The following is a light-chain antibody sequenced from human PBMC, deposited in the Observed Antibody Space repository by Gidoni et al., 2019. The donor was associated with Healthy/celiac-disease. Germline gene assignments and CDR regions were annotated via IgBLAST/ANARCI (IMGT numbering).Light chain of an antibody. CDR1: SSDVGSYNR. J-gene: IGLJ2*01. CDR3: SLYTSSSTVV. Sequence: QSALTQPPSVSGSPGQSVPISCTGTSSDVGSYNRVSWYQQPPGTAPKLMIYEVSNRPSGVPDRFSGSKSGNTASLTISGLQAEDEADYYCSLYTSSSTVVFGGGTKLTVL. V-gene: IGLV2-18*01. CDR2: EVS.